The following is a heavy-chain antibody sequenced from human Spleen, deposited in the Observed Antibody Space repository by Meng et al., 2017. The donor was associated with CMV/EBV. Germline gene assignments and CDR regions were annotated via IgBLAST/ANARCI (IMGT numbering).Heavy chain of an antibody. D-gene: IGHD6-13*01. Sequence: GESLKISCKGSGYSFTSYWIGWVRQMPGKGLEWMGIIYPGDSDTRYSPSFQGQVTISADKSLSPAYLQWSSLKASDTAMYYCARTSQGIAAAGWFDPWGQGTLVTVSS. CDR3: ARTSQGIAAAGWFDP. V-gene: IGHV5-51*01. CDR2: IYPGDSDT. CDR1: GYSFTSYW. J-gene: IGHJ5*02.